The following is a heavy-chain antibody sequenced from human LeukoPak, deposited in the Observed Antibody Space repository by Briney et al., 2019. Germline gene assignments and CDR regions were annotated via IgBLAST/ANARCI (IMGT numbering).Heavy chain of an antibody. CDR3: ARVQVGATEFDY. Sequence: ASVKVSCKASGYTFTGYYMHWVRQAPGQGLEWMGWMNPNSGNTGYAQKFQGRVTITRNTSISTAYMELSSLRSEDTAVYCCARVQVGATEFDYWGQGTLVTVSS. CDR1: GYTFTGYY. D-gene: IGHD1-26*01. V-gene: IGHV1-8*03. J-gene: IGHJ4*02. CDR2: MNPNSGNT.